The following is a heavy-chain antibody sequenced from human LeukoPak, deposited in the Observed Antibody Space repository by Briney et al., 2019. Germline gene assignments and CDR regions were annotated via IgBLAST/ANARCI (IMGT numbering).Heavy chain of an antibody. CDR1: GGAISGYY. D-gene: IGHD5-12*01. CDR3: ARHMGGYDY. CDR2: IYYRGST. V-gene: IGHV4-59*08. Sequence: SETLSLTCTVSGGAISGYYWSWIRQPPGKGLEWIGYIYYRGSTNYNPSLKSRVTISVDTSKNHFSLRLSSVTAADTAVYYCARHMGGYDYWGQGTLVTVSS. J-gene: IGHJ4*02.